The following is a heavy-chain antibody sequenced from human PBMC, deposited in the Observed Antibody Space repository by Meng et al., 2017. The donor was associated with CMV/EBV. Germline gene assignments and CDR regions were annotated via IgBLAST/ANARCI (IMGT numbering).Heavy chain of an antibody. J-gene: IGHJ6*02. V-gene: IGHV3-21*01. Sequence: GESLKISCAASGFTFSSYSMNWVRQAPGKGLEWVSSISSSSSYIYYAVSVKGRFTISRDNAKNSLYLQMNSLRAEDTAVYYCAVSGGRRYYDFWSGSYGMDVWGQGTTVTVSS. D-gene: IGHD3-3*01. CDR3: AVSGGRRYYDFWSGSYGMDV. CDR2: ISSSSSYI. CDR1: GFTFSSYS.